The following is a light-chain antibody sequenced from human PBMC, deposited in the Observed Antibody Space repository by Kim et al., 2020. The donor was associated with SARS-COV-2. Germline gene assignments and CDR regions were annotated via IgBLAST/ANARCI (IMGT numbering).Light chain of an antibody. CDR2: AVS. Sequence: SQSASVGDRVTITCRPSQSISSYLNWYQQKPGKAPNLLIYAVSSLQSGVPSRFSGGRSETDFTLTISSLQPEDSGTYYCQQSYSSSFGQGTKLEI. CDR3: QQSYSSS. J-gene: IGKJ2*01. CDR1: QSISSY. V-gene: IGKV1-39*01.